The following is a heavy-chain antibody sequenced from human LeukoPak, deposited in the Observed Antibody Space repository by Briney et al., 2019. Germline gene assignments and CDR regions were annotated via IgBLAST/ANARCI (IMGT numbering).Heavy chain of an antibody. CDR3: ATALTRGWDN. J-gene: IGHJ4*02. Sequence: PGGSLRLSCAASGFTFSNCWMSWVRQAPGKGLEWVANIERDGSEKYYVDSVKGRFTISTDNAKNSLFLQMNSLRAEDTAVYYRATALTRGWDNWGQGTLVTVSS. D-gene: IGHD6-19*01. CDR1: GFTFSNCW. V-gene: IGHV3-7*01. CDR2: IERDGSEK.